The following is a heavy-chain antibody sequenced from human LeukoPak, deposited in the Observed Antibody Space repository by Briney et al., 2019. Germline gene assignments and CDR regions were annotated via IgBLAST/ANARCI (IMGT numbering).Heavy chain of an antibody. J-gene: IGHJ4*02. V-gene: IGHV4-34*01. CDR3: ARGSRVVVPAAPVRKY. CDR1: GGSFSGYY. Sequence: SETLSLTCAVYGGSFSGYYWSWIRQPPGKGLEWIGEINHSGSTNYNPSLKSRVTISVDTSKNQFSLKLSSVTAADTAVYYCARGSRVVVPAAPVRKYWGQGTLVTVSS. CDR2: INHSGST. D-gene: IGHD2-2*01.